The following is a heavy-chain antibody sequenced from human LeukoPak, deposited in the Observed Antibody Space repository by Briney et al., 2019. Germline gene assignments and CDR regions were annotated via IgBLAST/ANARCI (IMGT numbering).Heavy chain of an antibody. V-gene: IGHV3-15*01. Sequence: GGSLRLSCAASGFTFSNAWVTWVRQAPGKGLECVGRIKGKTDGGTTDYAAPVKGRFSISRDDSKNTVYLQMNSLKTEDTAVYYCTIDLTSGWYKGDYWGQGTLVTVSS. CDR1: GFTFSNAW. CDR2: IKGKTDGGTT. CDR3: TIDLTSGWYKGDY. J-gene: IGHJ4*02. D-gene: IGHD6-19*01.